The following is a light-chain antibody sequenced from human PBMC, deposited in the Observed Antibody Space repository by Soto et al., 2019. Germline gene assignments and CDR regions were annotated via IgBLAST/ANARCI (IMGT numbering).Light chain of an antibody. J-gene: IGKJ4*01. V-gene: IGKV3-20*01. CDR1: QSVPKNY. CDR2: DVS. CDR3: QQYATAPLT. Sequence: EIVLTQSPGTLSLSPGEGATLSCRASQSVPKNYLGWYKQKTGQAPRLLIYDVSNRAPDDPDRFSGSGSETDFSLTISGLEPEDFAVYYCQQYATAPLTFGGGTKLEIK.